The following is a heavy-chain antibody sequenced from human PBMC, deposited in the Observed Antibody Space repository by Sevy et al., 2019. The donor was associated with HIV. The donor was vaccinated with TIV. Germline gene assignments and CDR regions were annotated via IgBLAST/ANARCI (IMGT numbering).Heavy chain of an antibody. Sequence: GGSLRLSCASSGFTFSSYWMSWVRQAPGKGLEWVATMKEDGSERNYVDSVKGRFTISRDNTKNSLYLQMNSLRAEDTAVYYCVREGVGGYSYSLDCWGQGTLVTVSS. CDR1: GFTFSSYW. D-gene: IGHD5-18*01. CDR2: MKEDGSER. J-gene: IGHJ4*02. V-gene: IGHV3-7*01. CDR3: VREGVGGYSYSLDC.